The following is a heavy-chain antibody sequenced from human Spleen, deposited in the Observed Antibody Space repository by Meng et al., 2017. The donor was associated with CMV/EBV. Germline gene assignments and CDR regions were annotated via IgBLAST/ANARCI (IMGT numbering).Heavy chain of an antibody. CDR2: IYSGGSST. D-gene: IGHD2-15*01. J-gene: IGHJ4*02. CDR3: AGGRVSGY. CDR1: GFTFSSYA. V-gene: IGHV3-23*03. Sequence: LSLTCAASGFTFSSYAMSWVRQAPGKGLEWVSVIYSGGSSTYYADSVKGRFTISRDNSKNTLYLQMNSLRAEDTAVYYCAGGRVSGYWGQGTLVTVSS.